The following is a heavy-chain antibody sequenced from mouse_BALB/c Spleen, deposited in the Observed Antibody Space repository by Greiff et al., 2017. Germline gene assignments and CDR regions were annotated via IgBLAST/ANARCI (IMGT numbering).Heavy chain of an antibody. CDR2: ISSGGGST. D-gene: IGHD6-1*01. Sequence: EVQGVESGGGLVKPGGSLKLSCAASGFAFSSYDMSWVRQTPEKRLEWVAYISSGGGSTYYPDTVKGRFTISRDNAKNTLYLQMSSLKPEDTAMYYCARRGRSYAMDYWGQGTSVTVSS. V-gene: IGHV5-12-1*01. J-gene: IGHJ4*01. CDR3: ARRGRSYAMDY. CDR1: GFAFSSYD.